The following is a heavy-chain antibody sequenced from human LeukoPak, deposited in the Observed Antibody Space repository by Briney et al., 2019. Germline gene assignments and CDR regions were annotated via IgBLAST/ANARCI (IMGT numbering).Heavy chain of an antibody. CDR2: IYYSGST. Sequence: SETLSLTCTVSGGSISSYYWSWIRQPPGKGLEWIGYIYYSGSTNYNPSLKSRVTISVDTSKSQFSLKLSSVTAADTAVYYCAREGESRPKGVWYFDLWGRGTLVTVSS. V-gene: IGHV4-59*01. D-gene: IGHD3-10*01. CDR1: GGSISSYY. CDR3: AREGESRPKGVWYFDL. J-gene: IGHJ2*01.